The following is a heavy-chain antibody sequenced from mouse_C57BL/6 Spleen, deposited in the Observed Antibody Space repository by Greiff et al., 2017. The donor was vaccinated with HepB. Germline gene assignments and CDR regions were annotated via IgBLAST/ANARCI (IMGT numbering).Heavy chain of an antibody. CDR3: ARRFAYSNFPMDY. J-gene: IGHJ4*01. CDR1: GYAFTNYL. V-gene: IGHV1-54*01. Sequence: QVHVKQSGAELVRPGTSVKVSCKASGYAFTNYLIEWVKQRPGQGLEWIGVINPGSGGTNYNEKFKGKATLTADKSSSTAYMQLSSLTSEDSAVYFCARRFAYSNFPMDYWGQGTSVTVSS. CDR2: INPGSGGT. D-gene: IGHD2-5*01.